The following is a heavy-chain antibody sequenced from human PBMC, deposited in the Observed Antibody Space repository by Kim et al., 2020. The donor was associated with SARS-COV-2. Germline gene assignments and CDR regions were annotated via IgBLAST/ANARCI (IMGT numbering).Heavy chain of an antibody. Sequence: GGSLRLSCAASGFTFSSYAMSWVRQAPGKGLEWVSAISGSGGSTYYADSVKGRFTISRDNSKNTLYLQMNSLRAEDTAVYYCATLPYVWGSYRYLGFDYWGQGTLVTVSS. CDR2: ISGSGGST. CDR3: ATLPYVWGSYRYLGFDY. D-gene: IGHD3-16*02. J-gene: IGHJ4*02. CDR1: GFTFSSYA. V-gene: IGHV3-23*01.